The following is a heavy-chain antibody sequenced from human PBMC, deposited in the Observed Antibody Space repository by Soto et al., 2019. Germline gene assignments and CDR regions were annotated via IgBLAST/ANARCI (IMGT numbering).Heavy chain of an antibody. CDR1: GESVSSNSAA. D-gene: IGHD3-9*01. Sequence: SQTLSITCALCGESVSSNSAAWNWIRQSPSRGLEWLGRTYYRSKWYNDYAVSVKSRITINPDTSKNQFSLQLNSVTPEDTAVYYCAREGRYFDWLPNWFDPWGQGTLVTVSS. CDR3: AREGRYFDWLPNWFDP. CDR2: TYYRSKWYN. J-gene: IGHJ5*02. V-gene: IGHV6-1*01.